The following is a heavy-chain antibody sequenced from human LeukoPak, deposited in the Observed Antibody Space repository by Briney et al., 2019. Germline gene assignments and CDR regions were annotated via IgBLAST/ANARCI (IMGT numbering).Heavy chain of an antibody. J-gene: IGHJ4*02. D-gene: IGHD1-26*01. CDR3: ARLRLSGSPDY. V-gene: IGHV4-34*01. CDR1: GGSFSGYY. CDR2: INHSGST. Sequence: SETLSLTCAVYGGSFSGYYWSWIRQPPGKGLEWIGEINHSGSTNYNPSLKSRVTISVDTSKNQFSLKLSSVTAADTAVYYCARLRLSGSPDYCGQGTLVTVSS.